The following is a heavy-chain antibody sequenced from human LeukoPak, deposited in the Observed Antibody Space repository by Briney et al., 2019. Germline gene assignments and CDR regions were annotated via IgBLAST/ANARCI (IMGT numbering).Heavy chain of an antibody. J-gene: IGHJ3*02. CDR1: GGPINSYY. Sequence: KPSETLSLTCTVSGGPINSYYWSWIRQPPGKGLEWIGYIYYSGSTNYNPSLKSRVTISVDTSKNQFSLKLSSVTAADTAVHFCAREDTAMVRTAFDIWGQGTMVTVSS. V-gene: IGHV4-59*01. D-gene: IGHD5-18*01. CDR3: AREDTAMVRTAFDI. CDR2: IYYSGST.